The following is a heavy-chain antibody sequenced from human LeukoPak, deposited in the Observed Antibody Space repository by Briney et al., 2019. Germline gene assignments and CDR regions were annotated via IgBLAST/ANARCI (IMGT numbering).Heavy chain of an antibody. V-gene: IGHV3-48*04. CDR3: ARDIGSAAGLDY. J-gene: IGHJ4*02. D-gene: IGHD6-13*01. Sequence: GGSLRLSCAASGFTFSSCSMNWVRQAPGKGLEWVSYISRSSSTIYYADSVKGRFTISRDNAKNSLYLQMNSLRAEDTAVYYCARDIGSAAGLDYWGQGTLVTVSS. CDR1: GFTFSSCS. CDR2: ISRSSSTI.